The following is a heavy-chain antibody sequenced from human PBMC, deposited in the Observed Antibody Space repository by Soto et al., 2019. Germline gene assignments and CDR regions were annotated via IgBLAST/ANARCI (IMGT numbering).Heavy chain of an antibody. Sequence: ASVKVSCKASGYTFTSYDINWVRQATGQGLEWMGWMNPNSGNTGYAQKFQGRVTMTRNTSISTAYMELSSLRSEDTAVYYCARVLETQQSSPNWFDPWGQGTLVTVSS. CDR2: MNPNSGNT. CDR1: GYTFTSYD. V-gene: IGHV1-8*01. J-gene: IGHJ5*02. CDR3: ARVLETQQSSPNWFDP. D-gene: IGHD6-13*01.